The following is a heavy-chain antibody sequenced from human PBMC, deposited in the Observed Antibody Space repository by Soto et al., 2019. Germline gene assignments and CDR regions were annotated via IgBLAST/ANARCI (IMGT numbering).Heavy chain of an antibody. Sequence: SETLSLTCAVYGGSFSGYYWSWIRQPPGKGLEWIGEINHSGSTNYNPSLKSRVTISVDTSKNQFSLKLSSVTAADTAVYYCASGIEYYDFWSGYYYYYGMDVWGQGTTVTVSS. D-gene: IGHD3-3*01. CDR2: INHSGST. CDR3: ASGIEYYDFWSGYYYYYGMDV. V-gene: IGHV4-34*01. J-gene: IGHJ6*02. CDR1: GGSFSGYY.